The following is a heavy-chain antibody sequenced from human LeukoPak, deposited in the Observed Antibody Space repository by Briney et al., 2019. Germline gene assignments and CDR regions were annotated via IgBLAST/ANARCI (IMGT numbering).Heavy chain of an antibody. D-gene: IGHD2-2*01. V-gene: IGHV1-46*01. J-gene: IGHJ3*02. CDR1: GYTFTSYY. CDR2: INPSGGST. Sequence: ASVKVSCKASGYTFTSYYMHWVRQAPGQGLEWMGIINPSGGSTSYAQKFQGRVTMTRDTSTSTVYMELSSLRSEDTAVYYCAREVVVPAALGRGAFDIWGQGTMVTVSS. CDR3: AREVVVPAALGRGAFDI.